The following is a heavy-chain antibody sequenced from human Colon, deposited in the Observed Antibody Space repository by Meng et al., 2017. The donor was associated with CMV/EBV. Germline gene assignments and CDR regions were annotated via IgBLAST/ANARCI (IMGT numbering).Heavy chain of an antibody. CDR1: GFTFTSYA. J-gene: IGHJ4*02. CDR2: ISSSSRDI. CDR3: ARDGQYCTNGLCQFDY. D-gene: IGHD2-8*01. V-gene: IGHV3-21*01. Sequence: GESLKISCAASGFTFTSYAMNWVRQAPGKGLEWVSSISSSSRDINYADSVKGRFIISRDNSKNTLYLQMNSLRPEDTAVYFCARDGQYCTNGLCQFDYWGQGTLVTVSS.